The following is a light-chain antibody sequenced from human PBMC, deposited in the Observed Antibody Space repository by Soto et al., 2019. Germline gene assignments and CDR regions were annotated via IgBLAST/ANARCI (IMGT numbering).Light chain of an antibody. CDR3: GTWDYSVTAFV. Sequence: QSVLTQPPSVSAAPGETVTISCSGRTSNIVNNFVSWYRQLPGAAPQLLIHANNKRPSGVSGRFSGSKSGSSATLGITGLQTGDEAHYYCGTWDYSVTAFVFGGGTKLTVL. CDR2: ANN. V-gene: IGLV1-51*01. CDR1: TSNIVNNF. J-gene: IGLJ2*01.